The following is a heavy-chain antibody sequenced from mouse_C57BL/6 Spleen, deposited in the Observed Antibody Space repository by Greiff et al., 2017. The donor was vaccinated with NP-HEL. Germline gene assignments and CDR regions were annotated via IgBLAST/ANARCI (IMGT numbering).Heavy chain of an antibody. V-gene: IGHV10-1*01. D-gene: IGHD2-3*01. CDR2: IRSKSNNYAT. CDR3: VRLGYDGYYYFDY. Sequence: EVQLVESGGGLVQPKGSLKLSCAASGFSFNTYAMNWVRQAPGKGLEWVARIRSKSNNYATYYADSVKDRFTISRDDSESMLYLQMNNLKTEDTAMYYCVRLGYDGYYYFDYWGQGTTLTVPS. J-gene: IGHJ2*01. CDR1: GFSFNTYA.